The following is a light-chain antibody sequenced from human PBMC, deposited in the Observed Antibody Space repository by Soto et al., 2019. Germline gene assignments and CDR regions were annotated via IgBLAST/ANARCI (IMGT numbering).Light chain of an antibody. V-gene: IGLV2-23*02. CDR1: SSDVGGYDR. CDR3: CSSAGSRILAWV. CDR2: EVT. Sequence: QSVLTQPASVSGSPGQSINISCTGTSSDVGGYDRVSWYQQHPGKAPKLLIYEVTKRPSGISKRLSGSKSGNTASLTISGLQAEDEADYYCCSSAGSRILAWVFGGGTKLTVL. J-gene: IGLJ3*02.